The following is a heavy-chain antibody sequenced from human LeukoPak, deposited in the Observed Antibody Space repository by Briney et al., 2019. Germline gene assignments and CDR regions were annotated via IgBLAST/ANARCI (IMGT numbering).Heavy chain of an antibody. CDR1: GYTFTSYG. J-gene: IGHJ5*02. CDR2: ISAYNGNT. V-gene: IGHV1-18*01. Sequence: ASVKVSCKASGYTFTSYGISWVRQAPGQGLECMGWISAYNGNTKYAQKLQGRVTMTTDTSTSTVYMELRSLRSNETSVYYCAWTYHDSSGQSNWFDPWGQGTLVTVSS. CDR3: AWTYHDSSGQSNWFDP. D-gene: IGHD3-22*01.